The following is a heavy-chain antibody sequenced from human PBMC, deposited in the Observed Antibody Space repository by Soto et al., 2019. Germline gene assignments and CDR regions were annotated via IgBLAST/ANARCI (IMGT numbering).Heavy chain of an antibody. V-gene: IGHV4-39*01. D-gene: IGHD1-20*01. CDR1: GGSISGSYYY. CDR2: VFYTGFT. J-gene: IGHJ4*02. Sequence: QLQLQESGPGLVKPSETLSLTCAVSGGSISGSYYYWVWLRQSPGRGPEWIGSVFYTGFTSYNPSLESRVSVSVDTSKNQFSLKVSAVTAADTAVYYCASSQKGYNWNYFDHWGQGALVTVAS. CDR3: ASSQKGYNWNYFDH.